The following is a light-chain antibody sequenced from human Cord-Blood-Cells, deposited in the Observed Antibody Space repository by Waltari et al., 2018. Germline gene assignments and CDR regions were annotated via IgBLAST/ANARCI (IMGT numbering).Light chain of an antibody. J-gene: IGLJ1*01. V-gene: IGLV2-11*01. CDR1: SSDVGGFNY. CDR2: DVS. Sequence: QSALPQPRSVSGPPGQSVTIPCTGTSSDVGGFNYVSWYQQHPGKAPKLMIYDVSKRPSGVPDRFSGSKSGNTASLTISGLQAEDEADYYCCSYAGSYTFYVFGTGTKVTVL. CDR3: CSYAGSYTFYV.